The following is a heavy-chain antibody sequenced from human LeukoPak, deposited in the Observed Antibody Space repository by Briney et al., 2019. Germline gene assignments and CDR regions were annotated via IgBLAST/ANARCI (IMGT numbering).Heavy chain of an antibody. V-gene: IGHV3-23*01. CDR3: ATGGPGFLEWLPLDN. Sequence: GALRLSCAASGFTLSSYPVTWVRQAPGKGLEWVSAISNGGGSTNYADSVKGRFTISRDNPMNTVFLRMNSLRAEDTAVYYCATGGPGFLEWLPLDNWGQGTLATVSS. CDR1: GFTLSSYP. J-gene: IGHJ4*02. D-gene: IGHD3-3*01. CDR2: ISNGGGST.